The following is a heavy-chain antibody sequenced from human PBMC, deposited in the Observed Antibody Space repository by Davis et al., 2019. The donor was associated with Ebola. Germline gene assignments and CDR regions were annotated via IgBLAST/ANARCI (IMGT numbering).Heavy chain of an antibody. Sequence: GGSLRLSCADSVITFSSYAMSWVRQAPGKGLEWVSAISGSGGSTYYADSVKGRFTISRDNSKNTLYLQMNSLRAEDTAVYYCAKEIIAMAISRPFQHWGQGTLVTVSS. J-gene: IGHJ1*01. CDR2: ISGSGGST. CDR3: AKEIIAMAISRPFQH. V-gene: IGHV3-23*01. D-gene: IGHD6-19*01. CDR1: VITFSSYA.